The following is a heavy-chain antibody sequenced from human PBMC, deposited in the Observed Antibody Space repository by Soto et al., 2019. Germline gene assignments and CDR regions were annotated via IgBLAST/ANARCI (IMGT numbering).Heavy chain of an antibody. Sequence: QVQLVQSGAEVKKPGSSVKVSCKASGGTFSSYAISWVRQAPGQGLEWMGGIIPIFGTANYAQKFQGRVMITADEATSTAYMELSCLRSDDTAVYCCARGERGDAFDIWGQGTMVTVSS. CDR2: IIPIFGTA. CDR3: ARGERGDAFDI. CDR1: GGTFSSYA. D-gene: IGHD3-10*01. V-gene: IGHV1-69*01. J-gene: IGHJ3*02.